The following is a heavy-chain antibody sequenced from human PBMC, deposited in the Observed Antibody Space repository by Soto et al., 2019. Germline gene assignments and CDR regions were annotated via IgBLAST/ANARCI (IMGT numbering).Heavy chain of an antibody. Sequence: EVQLLESGGGLVQPGGSLRLSCAASGFTFSNHAMSWVRQAPGKGLEWVSAISGNGISTYYADSVRGRFTISRDNSKNTLYLQMNSLRADDTAVYYCARDAIAMVRGTNNWFDPWGQGTLVTVST. V-gene: IGHV3-23*01. J-gene: IGHJ5*02. CDR3: ARDAIAMVRGTNNWFDP. CDR2: ISGNGIST. CDR1: GFTFSNHA. D-gene: IGHD3-10*01.